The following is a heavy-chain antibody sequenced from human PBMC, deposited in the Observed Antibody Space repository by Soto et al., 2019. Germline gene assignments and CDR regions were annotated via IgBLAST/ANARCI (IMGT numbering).Heavy chain of an antibody. D-gene: IGHD3-10*01. CDR3: ARGRGYSWFDP. J-gene: IGHJ5*02. V-gene: IGHV4-61*01. Sequence: SETLSLTCTVSGGSVSSGSYYWSWIRQPPGKGLEWIGYIYYSGSTNYNPSLKSRVTISVDTSKNQFSLKLSSVTAADTAVYYCARGRGYSWFDPWGQGTLVTVSS. CDR2: IYYSGST. CDR1: GGSVSSGSYY.